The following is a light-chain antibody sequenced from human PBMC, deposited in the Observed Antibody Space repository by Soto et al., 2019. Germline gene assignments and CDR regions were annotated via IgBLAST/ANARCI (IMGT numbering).Light chain of an antibody. J-gene: IGLJ2*01. Sequence: QSALTQPASVSGSPGQSITISCTGTSSDVGGYNYVSWYQQHPGKAPKLMIYDVSNRPSGVSNRFSGSKSGNMASLTISGLQAEDEADYYCSSYTSSSTPPVVFGGGTKVTVL. CDR1: SSDVGGYNY. V-gene: IGLV2-14*01. CDR3: SSYTSSSTPPVV. CDR2: DVS.